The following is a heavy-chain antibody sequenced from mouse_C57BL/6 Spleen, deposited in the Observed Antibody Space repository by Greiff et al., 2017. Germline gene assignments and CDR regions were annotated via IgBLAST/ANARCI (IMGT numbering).Heavy chain of an antibody. CDR1: GYSITSGYD. D-gene: IGHD2-3*01. CDR3: ARDDDYYAMDY. V-gene: IGHV3-1*01. J-gene: IGHJ4*01. Sequence: VQLKESGPGMVKPSQSLSPTCTVTGYSITSGYDWHWIRHFPGNKLEWMGYISYSGSTNYNPSLKSRISITHDTSKNHFFLKLNSVTTEDTATYYCARDDDYYAMDYWGQGTSVTVSS. CDR2: ISYSGST.